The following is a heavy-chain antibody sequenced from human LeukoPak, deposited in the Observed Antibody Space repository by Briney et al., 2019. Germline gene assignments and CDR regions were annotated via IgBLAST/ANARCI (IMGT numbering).Heavy chain of an antibody. CDR1: GYTFTGYY. CDR3: GRSTIGLGFFDY. J-gene: IGHJ4*02. V-gene: IGHV1-2*02. Sequence: GASVKVSCKASGYTFTGYYMHWVRHPPGQGLEWMGWINPNSGGTNYAQKFQGRVTMTRDTSISTAYMELSSLRSDDTAVYYCGRSTIGLGFFDYWGQGTLVTVSS. D-gene: IGHD7-27*01. CDR2: INPNSGGT.